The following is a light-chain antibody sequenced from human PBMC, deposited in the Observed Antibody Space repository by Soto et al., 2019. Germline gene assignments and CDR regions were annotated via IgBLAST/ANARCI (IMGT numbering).Light chain of an antibody. V-gene: IGKV3-20*01. CDR2: GAS. Sequence: EIVLTPSPGTLSLSPGERATLSCRASQSVSSSYLAWYQQRAGQAPRLLIYGASNRATGIPARFSGSGSGTDFNLTISSLQPEDFAVYYCQQYDNWPWTFGQGTKVDIK. J-gene: IGKJ1*01. CDR1: QSVSSSY. CDR3: QQYDNWPWT.